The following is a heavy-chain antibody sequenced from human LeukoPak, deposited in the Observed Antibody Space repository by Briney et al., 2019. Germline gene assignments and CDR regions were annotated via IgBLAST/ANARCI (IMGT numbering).Heavy chain of an antibody. J-gene: IGHJ4*02. CDR3: ARDLYDSSGYYFLYY. CDR1: GGSITSSRRY. D-gene: IGHD3-22*01. CDR2: IYHSGST. Sequence: SETLSLTCSVSGGSITSSRRYWSWIRQPPGKGLEWIGYIYHSGSTNYNPSLKSRVTISIDTSKNQFSLKLRSVTAADTAVYFCARDLYDSSGYYFLYYWGQGAQVTVSS. V-gene: IGHV4-61*01.